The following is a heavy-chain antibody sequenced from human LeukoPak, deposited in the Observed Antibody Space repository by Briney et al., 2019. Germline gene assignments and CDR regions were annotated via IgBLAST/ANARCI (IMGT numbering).Heavy chain of an antibody. CDR1: GFTFSSYW. J-gene: IGHJ6*03. V-gene: IGHV3-7*01. CDR2: IKQDGSEK. D-gene: IGHD2-2*01. Sequence: PGGSLRLSCAASGFTFSSYWMSWVRQAPGKGLEWVANIKQDGSEKYYVDSVKGRFTISRDNAKNSLYLQMNSLRAEDTAVYYCARRPSFSSSPYYMDVWGKGTTVTVSS. CDR3: ARRPSFSSSPYYMDV.